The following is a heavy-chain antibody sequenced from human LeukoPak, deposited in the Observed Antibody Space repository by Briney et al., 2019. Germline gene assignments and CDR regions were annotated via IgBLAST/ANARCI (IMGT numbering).Heavy chain of an antibody. D-gene: IGHD2-21*02. CDR1: GFTFSSYA. CDR3: AKGSGVTGRPRWFDP. J-gene: IGHJ5*02. CDR2: ISGSGGST. V-gene: IGHV3-23*01. Sequence: GGSLRLSCAASGFTFSSYARSWVRQAPGKGLEWVSAISGSGGSTYYADSVKGRFTISRDTHTTTLYLQMNSMRAEDTAVYYCAKGSGVTGRPRWFDPWGQGTLVTVSS.